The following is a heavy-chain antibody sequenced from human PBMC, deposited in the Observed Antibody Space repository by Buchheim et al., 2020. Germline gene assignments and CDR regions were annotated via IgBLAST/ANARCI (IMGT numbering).Heavy chain of an antibody. CDR2: ILHSGAT. CDR3: ARAPQPAGIHYFDY. J-gene: IGHJ4*02. Sequence: QVQLQQWGAGLLKPSETLSLTCGVHGDSFRGYWWSWIRQSPGKGLEWIGDILHSGATNYNPSLKSRLILSLDMSKSQFSLRVDSMTVADTAVYYCARAPQPAGIHYFDYWSQGTL. CDR1: GDSFRGYW. V-gene: IGHV4-34*12. D-gene: IGHD2-2*01.